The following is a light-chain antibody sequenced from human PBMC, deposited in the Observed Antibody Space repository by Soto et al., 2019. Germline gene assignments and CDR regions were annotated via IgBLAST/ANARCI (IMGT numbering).Light chain of an antibody. CDR1: QSINRR. J-gene: IGKJ1*01. Sequence: DIQMTQSPSTLSASVGDRVTITCRASQSINRRLAWYQQKPGKAPNLLIYDDSTLESGVPARFSGGDSGTEFTLTISSLQPDDFTTFYCQQYNSYPWTFGQGTKVEGK. CDR2: DDS. V-gene: IGKV1-5*01. CDR3: QQYNSYPWT.